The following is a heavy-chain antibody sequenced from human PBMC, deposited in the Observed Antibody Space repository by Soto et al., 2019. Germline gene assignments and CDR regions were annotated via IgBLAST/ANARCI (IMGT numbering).Heavy chain of an antibody. V-gene: IGHV3-72*01. D-gene: IGHD1-1*01. CDR1: GFTFSDHY. J-gene: IGHJ4*02. Sequence: GGSLRLSCAASGFTFSDHYMDWVRQAPGKGLEWVGRTRNKANSYTTEYAASVKGRFTISRDDSKNSLYLQMNSLKTEDTAVYYCARDLGGTTGATHFDYWGQGTLVTVSS. CDR2: TRNKANSYTT. CDR3: ARDLGGTTGATHFDY.